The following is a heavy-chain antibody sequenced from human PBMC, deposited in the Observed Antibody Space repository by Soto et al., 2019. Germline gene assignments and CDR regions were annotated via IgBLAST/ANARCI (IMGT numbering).Heavy chain of an antibody. CDR3: AKPFCISTFCYLSSFDV. J-gene: IGHJ3*01. CDR1: GFTFSTYA. CDR2: ITGGGGGT. Sequence: EVQLLESGGGLVQPGGSLRLSCAASGFTFSTYAMTWVRQAPGKGLEWVSTITGGGGGTYYADSVKGRFTISRDNSRNTLYLQMITLRAEDTALYYCAKPFCISTFCYLSSFDVWGQGTMVTVSS. V-gene: IGHV3-23*01. D-gene: IGHD2-2*01.